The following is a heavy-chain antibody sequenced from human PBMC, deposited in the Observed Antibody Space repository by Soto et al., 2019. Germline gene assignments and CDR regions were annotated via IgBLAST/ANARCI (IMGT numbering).Heavy chain of an antibody. V-gene: IGHV4-4*01. CDR3: ATQTTSSTWGV. J-gene: IGHJ6*02. Sequence: QVQLQESGPGLVKPSETLSLTCTVSGAPITTTKWWAWVRLPPGKGLEWIGELSRGDERSSNPSLEXRFTMSLDTSNNHFSLKRTSVTAADTAIYCCATQTTSSTWGVWGRGTSVTVSS. D-gene: IGHD3-16*01. CDR1: GAPITTTKW. CDR2: LSRGDER.